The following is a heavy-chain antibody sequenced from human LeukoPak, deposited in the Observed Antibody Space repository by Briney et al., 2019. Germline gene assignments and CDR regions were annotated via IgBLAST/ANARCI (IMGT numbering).Heavy chain of an antibody. CDR1: GVSISSHN. V-gene: IGHV4-59*11. J-gene: IGHJ5*02. CDR3: VRDPGGYNWFDA. CDR2: IHYSGST. Sequence: SETLSLTCAVSGVSISSHNWSWIRQPPGKAPEWIGNIHYSGSTHYNPSLKSRVTISVDTSKNQFSLKVTSMTAADTAVYYCVRDPGGYNWFDAWGQGTLVTVSS. D-gene: IGHD3-16*01.